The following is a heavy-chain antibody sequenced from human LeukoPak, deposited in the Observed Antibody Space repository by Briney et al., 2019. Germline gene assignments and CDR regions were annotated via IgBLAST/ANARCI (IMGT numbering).Heavy chain of an antibody. D-gene: IGHD3-10*01. CDR3: ANYASGTYGFDP. J-gene: IGHJ5*02. CDR1: GGSVSNGGYY. CDR2: IYYNGHT. V-gene: IGHV4-31*03. Sequence: SETLSLTCIVSGGSVSNGGYYWSWIRQLPGKGLEWIGYIYYNGHTYYNPSLKSRVVISVDTSKNQFSLKLSSVTAADTAVYYCANYASGTYGFDPWGQGTLVTVSS.